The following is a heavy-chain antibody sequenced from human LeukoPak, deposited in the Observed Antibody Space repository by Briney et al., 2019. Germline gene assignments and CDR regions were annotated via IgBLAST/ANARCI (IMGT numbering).Heavy chain of an antibody. J-gene: IGHJ4*02. CDR1: GFTFSSYA. CDR2: ISYDGSNK. Sequence: TGGSLRLSCAASGFTFSSYAMHWVRQAPGKGLEWVAVISYDGSNKYYGDSVKGRFTISRDNSKNTLYLQMNSLRAEDTAVYYCARDHMSSGWGIRFDFLGQGTLVTVSS. D-gene: IGHD6-19*01. V-gene: IGHV3-30*04. CDR3: ARDHMSSGWGIRFDF.